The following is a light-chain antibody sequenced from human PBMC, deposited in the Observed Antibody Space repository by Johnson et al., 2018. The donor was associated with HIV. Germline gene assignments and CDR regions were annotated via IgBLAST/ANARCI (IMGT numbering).Light chain of an antibody. Sequence: QSVLTQPPSVSAAPGQKVTISCSGSNSNIGNSYVSWYQQLPRTAPKLLIYDNNKRPSGIPDRFSGSKSGTSATLGITGLQTGDEADYYCGTWDSSLDAYVFGTGTKVTVL. J-gene: IGLJ1*01. CDR2: DNN. CDR1: NSNIGNSY. V-gene: IGLV1-51*02. CDR3: GTWDSSLDAYV.